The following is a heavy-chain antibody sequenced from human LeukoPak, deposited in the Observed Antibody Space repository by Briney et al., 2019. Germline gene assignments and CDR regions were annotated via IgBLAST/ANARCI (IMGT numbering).Heavy chain of an antibody. CDR3: ASANKFGELPSFDY. D-gene: IGHD3-10*01. Sequence: PGGSLRLSCAASGFTFSGYAISWVRQAPGQGLEWMGGIIPIFGTANYAQKFQGRVTITADESTSTAYMELSSLRSEDTAVYYCASANKFGELPSFDYWGQGTLVTVSS. J-gene: IGHJ4*02. CDR1: GFTFSGYA. CDR2: IIPIFGTA. V-gene: IGHV1-69*01.